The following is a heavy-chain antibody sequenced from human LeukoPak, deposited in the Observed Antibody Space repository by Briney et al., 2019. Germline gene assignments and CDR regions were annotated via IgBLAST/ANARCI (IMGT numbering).Heavy chain of an antibody. D-gene: IGHD2-8*01. J-gene: IGHJ3*02. CDR3: ARDIMRAFDI. Sequence: PSETLSLTCTVSGGSISSSSYYWGWIRQPPGKGLEWIGSIYYSGSTYYNPSLKSRVTISVDTSKNQFSLKLSSVTAADTAVYYCARDIMRAFDIWGQGTMVTVSS. V-gene: IGHV4-39*07. CDR1: GGSISSSSYY. CDR2: IYYSGST.